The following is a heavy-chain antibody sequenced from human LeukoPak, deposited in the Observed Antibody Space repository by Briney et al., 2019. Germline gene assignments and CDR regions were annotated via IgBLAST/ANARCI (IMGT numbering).Heavy chain of an antibody. CDR3: ARTVVAATRPLFDY. CDR1: GFTVSEKY. D-gene: IGHD2-15*01. Sequence: GGSLRLSCAASGFTVSEKYMSWVRQAPGKGLEWVSVIYSGGGSYYADSVKGRFTISRNNAKNSLYLQMNSLRAEDTAVYYCARTVVAATRPLFDYWGQGTLVTVSS. CDR2: IYSGGGS. V-gene: IGHV3-53*01. J-gene: IGHJ4*02.